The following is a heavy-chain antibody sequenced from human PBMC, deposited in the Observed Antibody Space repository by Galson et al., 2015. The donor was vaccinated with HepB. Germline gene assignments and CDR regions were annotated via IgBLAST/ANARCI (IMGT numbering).Heavy chain of an antibody. CDR2: IDPSDSYT. V-gene: IGHV5-10-1*01. Sequence: GLEWMGKIDPSDSYTNYSPSFQGHVTISADKSISTAYLQWSSLEASDTAMYYCARHNSARSRFDPWGQGTLVTVSS. J-gene: IGHJ5*02. CDR3: ARHNSARSRFDP. D-gene: IGHD1-20*01.